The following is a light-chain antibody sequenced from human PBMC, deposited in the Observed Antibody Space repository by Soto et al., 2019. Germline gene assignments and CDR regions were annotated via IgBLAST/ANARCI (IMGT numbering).Light chain of an antibody. V-gene: IGKV1-5*01. CDR3: QESPRT. CDR1: QSISRW. J-gene: IGKJ1*01. Sequence: VPMTQSPSTLSASVGDRVTITCRASQSISRWLAWYQQKPGKATKLLIYDASSLESGVPSRFSGSGSGTDFTLTISRLEPEDFAVYYCQESPRTFGQGTKVDIK. CDR2: DAS.